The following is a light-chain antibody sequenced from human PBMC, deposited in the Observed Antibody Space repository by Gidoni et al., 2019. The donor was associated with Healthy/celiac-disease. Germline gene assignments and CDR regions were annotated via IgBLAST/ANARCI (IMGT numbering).Light chain of an antibody. Sequence: DIVMTQSPDSLAVSLGERATINCKSSQSVLYSSNNKNYLAWYQQKPGQPPKLLIFWASTRESGVPDRCSGSGSGTDFTLTISSLQAEDVAGYYCQQYYSTPPTFGQGTKVEIK. CDR3: QQYYSTPPT. J-gene: IGKJ1*01. CDR2: WAS. V-gene: IGKV4-1*01. CDR1: QSVLYSSNNKNY.